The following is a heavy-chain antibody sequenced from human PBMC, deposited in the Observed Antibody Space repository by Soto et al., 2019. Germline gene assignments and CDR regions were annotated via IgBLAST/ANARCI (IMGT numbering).Heavy chain of an antibody. CDR1: GYTFTNYG. V-gene: IGHV1-18*04. CDR3: ARVPGYYDSSGYWWFDP. Sequence: GASVKVSCKASGYTFTNYGISWVRQAPGQGLEWMGWISAYNGNTNYAQKLQGRVTMTTDTSTSTAYMELRSLRSDDTAVYYCARVPGYYDSSGYWWFDPWGQGTLVTVPQ. D-gene: IGHD3-22*01. CDR2: ISAYNGNT. J-gene: IGHJ5*02.